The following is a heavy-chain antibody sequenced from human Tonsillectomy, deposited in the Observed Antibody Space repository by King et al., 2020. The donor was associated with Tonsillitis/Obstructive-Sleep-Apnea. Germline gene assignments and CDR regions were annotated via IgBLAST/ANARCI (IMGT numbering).Heavy chain of an antibody. CDR3: AGDRIAVHRRVGYFDY. CDR2: IWYDGSNK. V-gene: IGHV3-33*01. J-gene: IGHJ4*02. CDR1: GFTFSSYG. Sequence: VQLVESGGGVVQPGRSLRLSCAASGFTFSSYGMHWVRQAPGKGLEWVAVIWYDGSNKYYADSVKGRFTISRDNSKNTLYLQMNSLRAEDTAVYYCAGDRIAVHRRVGYFDYWGQGTLVTVSS. D-gene: IGHD6-19*01.